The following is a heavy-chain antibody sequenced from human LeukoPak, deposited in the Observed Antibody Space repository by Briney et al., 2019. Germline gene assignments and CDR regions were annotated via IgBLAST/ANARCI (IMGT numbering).Heavy chain of an antibody. D-gene: IGHD2-2*01. V-gene: IGHV3-48*03. CDR3: ASCPPYQLPWGYYYYGMDV. CDR1: GFTFSSYE. J-gene: IGHJ6*02. CDR2: ISSSGSTI. Sequence: GGSLRLSCAASGFTFSSYEMNWVRQAPGKGLEWVSYISSSGSTIYYADSVKGRFTISRDNAKNSLYLQMNSLRAEDTAVYYCASCPPYQLPWGYYYYGMDVRGQGTTVTVSS.